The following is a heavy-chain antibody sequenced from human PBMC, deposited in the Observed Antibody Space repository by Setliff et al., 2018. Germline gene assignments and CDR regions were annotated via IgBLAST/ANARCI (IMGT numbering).Heavy chain of an antibody. V-gene: IGHV1-2*02. J-gene: IGHJ4*02. Sequence: AASVKVSCKASGYTFTESFIHWVRQAPGQGFEWLGWINPNRDDTKYAQKFQHRIVMAKDTSLKTVDVELSVLRSDDTSTYDCARDGSAFSYQIWGQGSMVTVSS. CDR2: INPNRDDT. D-gene: IGHD1-26*01. CDR3: ARDGSAFSYQI. CDR1: GYTFTESF.